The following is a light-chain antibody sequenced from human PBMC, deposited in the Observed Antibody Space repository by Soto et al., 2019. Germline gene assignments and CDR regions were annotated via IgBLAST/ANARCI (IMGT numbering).Light chain of an antibody. J-gene: IGKJ2*01. V-gene: IGKV3-15*01. CDR1: QSVSTN. CDR2: GAS. Sequence: TQSPATLPVSPGERATLSCRASQSVSTNLAWYQQKPGQAPRLLIYGASTRAPGFPARFTGSGSGTEFTLTIRSLQSEDFAVYYCQQYNDWPSNTFGQGTKVDIK. CDR3: QQYNDWPSNT.